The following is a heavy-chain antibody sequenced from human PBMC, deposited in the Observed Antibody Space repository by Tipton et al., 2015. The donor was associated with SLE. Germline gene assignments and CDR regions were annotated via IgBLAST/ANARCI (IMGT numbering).Heavy chain of an antibody. CDR2: IIPIFGTA. CDR3: ARTPGDPDAFDI. V-gene: IGHV1-69*05. J-gene: IGHJ3*02. D-gene: IGHD7-27*01. Sequence: QSGAEVKKPGSPVKVSCKASGGTFSSYAISWVRQAPGQGLEWMGGIIPIFGTANYAQKFQGRVTITTDESTSTAYMELSSLRSEDTAVYYCARTPGDPDAFDIWGQGTMVTVSS. CDR1: GGTFSSYA.